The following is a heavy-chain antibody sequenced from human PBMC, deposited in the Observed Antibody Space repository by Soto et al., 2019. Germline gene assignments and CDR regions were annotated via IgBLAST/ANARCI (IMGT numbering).Heavy chain of an antibody. V-gene: IGHV3-33*01. J-gene: IGHJ4*02. CDR3: ASPSTGTSVGY. CDR2: IWYDGSNK. D-gene: IGHD1-7*01. CDR1: GFTFSSYG. Sequence: PGGSLRLSCAASGFTFSSYGMHWVRQAPGKGLEWVAVIWYDGSNKYYADSVKGRFTISRDNSKNTLYLQMNSLRAEDTAVYYCASPSTGTSVGYWGQGTLVTVS.